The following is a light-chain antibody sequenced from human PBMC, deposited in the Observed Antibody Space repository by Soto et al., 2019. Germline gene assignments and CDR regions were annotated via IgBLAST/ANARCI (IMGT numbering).Light chain of an antibody. CDR2: DAS. V-gene: IGKV3-11*02. CDR1: QSVSTY. Sequence: EMVLTQSPPTLSLSPGERATLSCSASQSVSTYLAWYQQKPGQAPRLLIYDASTRATGSPARFSASGSGRDFTLTISSLEPEDFAVYYCQQRSNWPPTWTFGQGTKVEIK. CDR3: QQRSNWPPTWT. J-gene: IGKJ1*01.